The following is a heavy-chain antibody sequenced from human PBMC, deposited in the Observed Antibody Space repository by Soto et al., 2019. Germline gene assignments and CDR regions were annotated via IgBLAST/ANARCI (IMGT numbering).Heavy chain of an antibody. CDR3: ARGDSTDCSNGVCSFFYNHDMDV. CDR1: GYSFTDYH. CDR2: INPKSGGT. J-gene: IGHJ6*02. V-gene: IGHV1-2*04. D-gene: IGHD2-8*01. Sequence: ASVKVSCKASGYSFTDYHIHWVRKAPGQGLEWLGRINPKSGGTSTAQKFQGWVTMTTDTSISTASMELTRLTSDDTAIYYCARGDSTDCSNGVCSFFYNHDMDVWGQGTTVTVSS.